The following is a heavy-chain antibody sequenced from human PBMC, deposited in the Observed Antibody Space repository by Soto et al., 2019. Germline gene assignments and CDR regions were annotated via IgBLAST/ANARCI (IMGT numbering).Heavy chain of an antibody. CDR3: AREGLTTHYYYYMDV. D-gene: IGHD1-1*01. J-gene: IGHJ6*03. V-gene: IGHV3-20*01. CDR2: INWNGGST. Sequence: GGSLRLSCAASGFTFDDYGMSWVRQAPGKGLEWVSGINWNGGSTGYADSVKGRFTISRDNAKNSVYLQMNSLRAEDTALYHCAREGLTTHYYYYMDVWGKGTTVTVSS. CDR1: GFTFDDYG.